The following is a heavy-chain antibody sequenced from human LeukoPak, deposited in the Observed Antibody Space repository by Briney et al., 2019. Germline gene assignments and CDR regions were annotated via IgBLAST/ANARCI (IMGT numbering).Heavy chain of an antibody. V-gene: IGHV3-30*18. CDR1: GFTFSSYG. D-gene: IGHD5-18*01. CDR2: ISYDGSNK. Sequence: GGSLRLSCAASGFTFSSYGMHWVRQAPGKGLEWVAIISYDGSNKYYADSVKGRFTISRDNSKNTVYLQMNCLRAEDTAVYYCAKGRATAVANWYLGLWGRGTLVTVSS. CDR3: AKGRATAVANWYLGL. J-gene: IGHJ2*01.